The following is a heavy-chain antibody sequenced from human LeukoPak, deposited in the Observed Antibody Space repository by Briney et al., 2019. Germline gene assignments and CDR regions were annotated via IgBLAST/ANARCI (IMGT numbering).Heavy chain of an antibody. D-gene: IGHD2-21*02. Sequence: PSETLSLTCAVSGGSISSGGYSWSWIRQPPGKGLEWIGYIYHSGSTYYNPSLKSRVTISVDRSKSQFSLKLSSVTAADTAVYYCARDCGGDCYYFDYWGQGTLVTVSS. J-gene: IGHJ4*02. CDR2: IYHSGST. V-gene: IGHV4-30-2*01. CDR3: ARDCGGDCYYFDY. CDR1: GGSISSGGYS.